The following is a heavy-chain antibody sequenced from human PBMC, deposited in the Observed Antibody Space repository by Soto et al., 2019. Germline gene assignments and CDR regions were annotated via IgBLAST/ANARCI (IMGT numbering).Heavy chain of an antibody. CDR1: GFTFSSYS. Sequence: GGSLRLSCAASGFTFSSYSMNWVRQAPGKGLEWVSSISSSSSYIYYADSVKGRFTISRDNAKNSLYLQMNSLRAEDTAVYYCARVNRGYYSTNYYYMDVWGKGTTVTVSS. CDR3: ARVNRGYYSTNYYYMDV. J-gene: IGHJ6*03. D-gene: IGHD3-3*01. CDR2: ISSSSSYI. V-gene: IGHV3-21*01.